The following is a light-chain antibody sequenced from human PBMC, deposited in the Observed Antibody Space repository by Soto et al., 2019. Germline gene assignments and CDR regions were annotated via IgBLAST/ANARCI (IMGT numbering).Light chain of an antibody. CDR3: NSYTNSGTLVV. V-gene: IGLV2-14*03. J-gene: IGLJ2*01. Sequence: QSALTQPASLSGSPGQSIAISCTGTSSDIGGYNSVSWYQHHPGKAPKLLIYDVTKRPSRVSDRFSGSKSGNTASLTISGLQAEDEADYYGNSYTNSGTLVVFGGGTKLTVL. CDR1: SSDIGGYNS. CDR2: DVT.